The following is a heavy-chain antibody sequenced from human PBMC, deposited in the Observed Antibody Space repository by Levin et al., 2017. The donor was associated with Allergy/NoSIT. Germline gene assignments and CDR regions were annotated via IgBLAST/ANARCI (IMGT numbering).Heavy chain of an antibody. CDR3: ARGRSEEIDY. CDR2: ISSDGGNK. J-gene: IGHJ4*02. Sequence: PGGSLRLSCAVSGFIFRNYAVHWVRQAPGKGLEWVAAISSDGGNKYYTDSVKGRFTISRDNSKNTLYLQMNRLRSEDTALYYCARGRSEEIDYWGQGTLVTVSS. CDR1: GFIFRNYA. V-gene: IGHV3-30-3*01.